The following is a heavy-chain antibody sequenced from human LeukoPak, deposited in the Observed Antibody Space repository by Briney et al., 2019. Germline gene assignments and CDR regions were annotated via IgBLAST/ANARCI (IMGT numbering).Heavy chain of an antibody. CDR3: ARDLIVGATLGSDY. V-gene: IGHV3-53*01. Sequence: GGSLRLSCAASGLTFSSNYMSWAPQAPGKGLEWVSDIYSGGSTYYSDSVKGRFTISRDNAKNTLYLQMNSLRAEDTAVYYCARDLIVGATLGSDYWGQGTLVTVSS. D-gene: IGHD1-26*01. J-gene: IGHJ4*02. CDR1: GLTFSSNY. CDR2: IYSGGST.